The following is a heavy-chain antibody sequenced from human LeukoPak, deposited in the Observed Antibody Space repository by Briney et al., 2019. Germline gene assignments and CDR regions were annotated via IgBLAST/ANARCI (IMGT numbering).Heavy chain of an antibody. Sequence: PSETLSLTCTVSGGSVSSSSYYWGCIRQPPGKGLEWIGSMYYSGSTYYNPSLKSRVTISVDTSKNQFSLKLSSVTAADTAVYYCAGTSNIVVVEAALDYWGQGTLSPSPQ. CDR3: AGTSNIVVVEAALDY. V-gene: IGHV4-39*01. D-gene: IGHD2-15*01. CDR1: GGSVSSSSYY. CDR2: MYYSGST. J-gene: IGHJ4*02.